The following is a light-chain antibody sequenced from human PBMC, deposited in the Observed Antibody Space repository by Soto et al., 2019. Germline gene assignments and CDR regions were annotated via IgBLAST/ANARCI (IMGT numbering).Light chain of an antibody. Sequence: EIVLTQSPATLSLSPGERATLSCRASQSGSNYFAWYQQKPGQAPRLLIYDASNRATGIPARFSGSGSGTDFTLTISSLEPEDFAVYFCQQRSNWPPTFGQGTKVEIK. CDR2: DAS. CDR3: QQRSNWPPT. J-gene: IGKJ1*01. V-gene: IGKV3-11*01. CDR1: QSGSNY.